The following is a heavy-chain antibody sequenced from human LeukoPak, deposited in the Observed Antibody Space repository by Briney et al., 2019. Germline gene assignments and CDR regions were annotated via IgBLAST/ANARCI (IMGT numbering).Heavy chain of an antibody. J-gene: IGHJ4*02. CDR3: ARLRSRAY. D-gene: IGHD3-10*01. CDR2: IYSGGST. V-gene: IGHV3-53*01. CDR1: GFTVSSNY. Sequence: PGGSLGLSCTASGFTVSSNYMSWVRQAPGKGLEWVSVIYSGGSTFYADSVKGRFTISRDNSKNTLYLQMNSLRAEDTAVYYCARLRSRAYWGQGTLVTVSS.